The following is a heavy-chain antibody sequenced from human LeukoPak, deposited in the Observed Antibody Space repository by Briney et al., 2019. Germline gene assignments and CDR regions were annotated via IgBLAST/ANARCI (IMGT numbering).Heavy chain of an antibody. V-gene: IGHV3-23*01. J-gene: IGHJ3*02. CDR1: GFTFSSYA. CDR3: AKDLLLWFGESPRAFDI. CDR2: ISGSGGST. Sequence: GGSLRLSCAASGFTFSSYAMSWVRQAPGKGLEWVSAISGSGGSTYYADSVKGRFTISRDNSKNTLYLQMNSLRAEGTAVYYCAKDLLLWFGESPRAFDIWGQGTMVTVSS. D-gene: IGHD3-10*01.